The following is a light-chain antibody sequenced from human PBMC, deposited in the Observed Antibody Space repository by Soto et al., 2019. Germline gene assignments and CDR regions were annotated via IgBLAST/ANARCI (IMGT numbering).Light chain of an antibody. CDR3: LQQDSYPRT. Sequence: DIQMTQSPSSLFASVGDRVSITCRASQGIRNNLGWYQQKPGEAPKRLIYGASSLQSGVPSRFSGSGSGTEFTLTISSLRPEDFATYYCLQQDSYPRTFGQGNKLEIK. V-gene: IGKV1-17*01. CDR1: QGIRNN. CDR2: GAS. J-gene: IGKJ1*01.